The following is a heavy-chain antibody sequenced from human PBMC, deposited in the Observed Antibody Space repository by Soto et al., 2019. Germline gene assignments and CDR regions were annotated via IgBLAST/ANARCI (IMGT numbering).Heavy chain of an antibody. Sequence: EVQLVETGGGLVQPGGSLRLSCAASGFTVSSNYMNWVRQAPGEGLEWVSVIYSAGSTYYADSVKGRFTISRDNSKNTLYPQITGLSAGATAIYYCASPVYPADGDFDIWGQGTMVTVCS. J-gene: IGHJ3*02. CDR3: ASPVYPADGDFDI. CDR2: IYSAGST. V-gene: IGHV3-53*02. D-gene: IGHD2-21*01. CDR1: GFTVSSNY.